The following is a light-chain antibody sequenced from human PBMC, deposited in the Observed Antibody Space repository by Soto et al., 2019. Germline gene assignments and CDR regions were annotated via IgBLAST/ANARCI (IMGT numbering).Light chain of an antibody. CDR2: DVS. Sequence: DLQMTQSPPSLSVSVGDRVTITCQANQDISNYLHWFQQKPGKAPQLLIFDVSNLQTGVPSRFSGGGSGTDFALTISSLEPEDIATYYCQQYDSLPLTFGQGTRLEI. J-gene: IGKJ5*01. CDR3: QQYDSLPLT. V-gene: IGKV1-33*01. CDR1: QDISNY.